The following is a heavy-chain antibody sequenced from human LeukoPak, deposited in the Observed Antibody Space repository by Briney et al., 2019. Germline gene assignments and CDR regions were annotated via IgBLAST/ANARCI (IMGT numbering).Heavy chain of an antibody. CDR1: GFTLSSYS. CDR3: ARGDSSSWYDFDY. Sequence: PGGSLRLSCAASGFTLSSYSMSWVRQAPGKGLEWVSSISSSSSYIYYADSVKGRFTISRDNAKNSLYLQMNSLRAEDTAVYYCARGDSSSWYDFDYWGQGTLVTVSS. J-gene: IGHJ4*02. D-gene: IGHD6-13*01. CDR2: ISSSSSYI. V-gene: IGHV3-21*01.